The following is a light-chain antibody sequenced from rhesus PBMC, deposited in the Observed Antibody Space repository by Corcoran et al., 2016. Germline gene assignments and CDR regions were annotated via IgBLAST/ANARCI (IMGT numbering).Light chain of an antibody. CDR1: QSLLDSEDGNTY. J-gene: IGKJ1*01. V-gene: IGKV2-104*02. CDR3: MQALEFPWT. Sequence: DIVMTQTPLSLPVTPGEPASISCRSSQSLLDSEDGNTYLDWYLQKPGLSPQLLIYEVSNRASGVPDRFRGSGSDTDFPLKISRVEAEYVGVYYCMQALEFPWTFGQGTKVEIK. CDR2: EVS.